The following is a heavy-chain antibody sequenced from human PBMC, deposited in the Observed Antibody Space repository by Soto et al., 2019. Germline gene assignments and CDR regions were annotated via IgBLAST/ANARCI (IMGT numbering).Heavy chain of an antibody. Sequence: SVKVSCKASGGTFSSYAISWVRQAPGQGLEWMGGIIPIFGTANYAQKFQGRVTITADESTSTAYMELSSLRSEDTAVYYCARGRYCSSTSCYTNHYYYYYGMDVWGQGTTVTVSS. J-gene: IGHJ6*02. CDR2: IIPIFGTA. V-gene: IGHV1-69*13. D-gene: IGHD2-2*02. CDR1: GGTFSSYA. CDR3: ARGRYCSSTSCYTNHYYYYYGMDV.